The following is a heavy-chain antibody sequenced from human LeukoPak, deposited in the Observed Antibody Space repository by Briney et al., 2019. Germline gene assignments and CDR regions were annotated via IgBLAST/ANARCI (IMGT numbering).Heavy chain of an antibody. D-gene: IGHD3-10*01. Sequence: PGMSLSLSCAASGVTLSPYGIHWVRQPPGKGLEWVAVISYEGGTQHYADSVKGRFIISRDNPRNTLYLQMNILRTEDTAVYYCAKEGTPQVSAWYDLWGQGTQVIVSS. CDR2: ISYEGGTQ. CDR1: GVTLSPYG. CDR3: AKEGTPQVSAWYDL. V-gene: IGHV3-30*18. J-gene: IGHJ5*02.